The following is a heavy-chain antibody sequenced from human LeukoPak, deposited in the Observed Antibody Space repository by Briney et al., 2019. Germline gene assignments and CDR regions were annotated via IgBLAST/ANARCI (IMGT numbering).Heavy chain of an antibody. CDR3: ARDRGSYSAEYFQH. J-gene: IGHJ1*01. CDR1: GFTFSSYA. D-gene: IGHD1-26*01. V-gene: IGHV3-30-3*01. CDR2: ISYDGSNK. Sequence: GGSLRLSCAASGFTFSSYAMPWVRQAPGKGLEWVAVISYDGSNKYYADSVKGRFTISRDNSKNTLYLQMNSLRAEDTAVYYCARDRGSYSAEYFQHWGQGTLVTVSS.